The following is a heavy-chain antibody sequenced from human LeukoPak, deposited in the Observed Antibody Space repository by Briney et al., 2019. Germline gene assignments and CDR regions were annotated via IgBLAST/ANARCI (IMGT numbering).Heavy chain of an antibody. J-gene: IGHJ4*02. V-gene: IGHV5-51*01. D-gene: IGHD6-6*01. CDR1: GYSFTSYW. Sequence: GESLKISCKGSGYSFTSYWIGWVRQMPGKGLEWMGIIYPGDSDTRYSPSFQGQVTISADKSISTAYLQWSSLKASDTAMYYCARHRGRYYSSSPFDYWGQGTLVTVSS. CDR2: IYPGDSDT. CDR3: ARHRGRYYSSSPFDY.